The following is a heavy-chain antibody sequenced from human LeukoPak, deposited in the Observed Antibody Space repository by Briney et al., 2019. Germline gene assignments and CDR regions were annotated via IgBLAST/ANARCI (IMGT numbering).Heavy chain of an antibody. CDR1: GFTFSSYA. D-gene: IGHD1-26*01. V-gene: IGHV3-23*01. CDR2: INKGGDNT. CDR3: AKLSGSFPLDI. Sequence: GGSLRLPCAASGFTFSSYAMSWVRQAPGKGLEWVSAINKGGDNTYYADSVKGRFTISRDNSKNTLYLQMNSLRAEDTAIYYCAKLSGSFPLDIWGQGTMVPVSS. J-gene: IGHJ3*02.